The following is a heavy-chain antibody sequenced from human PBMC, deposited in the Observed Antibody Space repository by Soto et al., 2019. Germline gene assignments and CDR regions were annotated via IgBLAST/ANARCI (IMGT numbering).Heavy chain of an antibody. CDR2: IYYSGST. Sequence: TSETLSLTCTVSGGSISSYYWSWIRQPPGKGLEWIGYIYYSGSTNYNPSLKSRVTISVDTSKNQFSLKLSSVTAADTAVYYCARAGYCSSTSCSYYYYYYMDVWGKGTTVTVSS. CDR1: GGSISSYY. CDR3: ARAGYCSSTSCSYYYYYYMDV. J-gene: IGHJ6*03. V-gene: IGHV4-59*01. D-gene: IGHD2-2*01.